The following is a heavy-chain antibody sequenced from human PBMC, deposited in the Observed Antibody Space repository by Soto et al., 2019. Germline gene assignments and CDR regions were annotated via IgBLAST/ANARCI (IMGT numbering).Heavy chain of an antibody. Sequence: PSETLSLTCAVSGGSISSGGYSWSWIRQPPGKGLECIGYIYNSVSTYYNPSLKSRVTISVDTSKNQFSLKLTSVTAADTAVYYCARDPAPWGQGTLVTVSS. J-gene: IGHJ5*02. CDR3: ARDPAP. CDR1: GGSISSGGYS. CDR2: IYNSVST. V-gene: IGHV4-30-2*01.